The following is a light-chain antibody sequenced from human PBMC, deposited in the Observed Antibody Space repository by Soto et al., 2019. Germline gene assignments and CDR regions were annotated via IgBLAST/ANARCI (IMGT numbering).Light chain of an antibody. Sequence: QSALTQPASVSGSPGQSITISCTGTSSDFGSYNLVSWYQQHPGKAPKLMIYEDSKRPSGVSNRFSGSKSGNTASLTISGLQAEDDADYYCCSYAGSTTYVFGTGTKSPS. CDR3: CSYAGSTTYV. J-gene: IGLJ1*01. CDR2: EDS. V-gene: IGLV2-23*01. CDR1: SSDFGSYNL.